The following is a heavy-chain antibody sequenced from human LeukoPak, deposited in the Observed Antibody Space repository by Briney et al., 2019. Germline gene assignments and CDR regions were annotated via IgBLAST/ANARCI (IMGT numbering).Heavy chain of an antibody. V-gene: IGHV3-23*01. Sequence: PGGSLRLSCAASGFTFSSYAMSWVRQAPGKGLEWVSAISGSGGSTYYADSVKGRFTISRDNSKNTLYLQMNSLRAEDTAVYYCAKDHIVVVPAAIRHGRDYYYYYMDVWGKGTTVTVSS. CDR2: ISGSGGST. D-gene: IGHD2-2*02. CDR3: AKDHIVVVPAAIRHGRDYYYYYMDV. CDR1: GFTFSSYA. J-gene: IGHJ6*03.